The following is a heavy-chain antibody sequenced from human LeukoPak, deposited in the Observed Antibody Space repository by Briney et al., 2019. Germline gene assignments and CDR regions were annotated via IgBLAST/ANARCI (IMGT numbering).Heavy chain of an antibody. V-gene: IGHV1-46*01. J-gene: IGHJ4*02. CDR3: ARDRSIVASDVDYYFDY. Sequence: ASVKVSCKASGYTFTSYYMHWVRQAPGQGLEWMGIINPSGGSTSYAQKFQGRVTITADKSTSTAYMELSSLRSEDTAVYYCARDRSIVASDVDYYFDYWGQGTLVTVSS. D-gene: IGHD5-12*01. CDR2: INPSGGST. CDR1: GYTFTSYY.